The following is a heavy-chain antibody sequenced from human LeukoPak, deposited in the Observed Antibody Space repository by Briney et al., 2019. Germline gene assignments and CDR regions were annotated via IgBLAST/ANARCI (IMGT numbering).Heavy chain of an antibody. J-gene: IGHJ4*02. V-gene: IGHV1-46*01. CDR1: GYTFTSYY. D-gene: IGHD3-22*01. Sequence: ASVKVSCKASGYTFTSYYMHWVRQAPGQGLEWMGIINPSGGITNYAQKFQGRVTITRDTSTSTVYMELSRLSSEDAGVYYCARVYDSSGSKSGLDYWGQGTMVTVSS. CDR3: ARVYDSSGSKSGLDY. CDR2: INPSGGIT.